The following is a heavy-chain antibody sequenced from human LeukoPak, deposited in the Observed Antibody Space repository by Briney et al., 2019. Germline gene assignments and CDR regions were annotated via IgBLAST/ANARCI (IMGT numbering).Heavy chain of an antibody. CDR3: ARERRITIFGVAWPRHNWFDP. J-gene: IGHJ5*02. CDR1: GYTSTSYG. V-gene: IGHV1-18*01. D-gene: IGHD3-3*01. Sequence: ASVKVSCKASGYTSTSYGISWVRQAPGQGLEWMGWIGAYNGNTNYAQKLQGRVTMTTDTSTSTAYMELRSLRSDDTAVYYCARERRITIFGVAWPRHNWFDPWGQGTLVTVSS. CDR2: IGAYNGNT.